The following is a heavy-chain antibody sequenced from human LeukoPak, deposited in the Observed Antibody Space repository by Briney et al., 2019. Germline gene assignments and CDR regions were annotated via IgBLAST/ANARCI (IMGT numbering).Heavy chain of an antibody. D-gene: IGHD3-10*01. CDR1: GYTFTSYY. V-gene: IGHV1-46*01. J-gene: IGHJ6*02. CDR2: INPSGGST. CDR3: ASIITMVPYGMDV. Sequence: ASVKVSCKASGYTFTSYYMHWVRQAPGQGLEWMGIINPSGGSTSYAQKFQGRVAMTRDTSTSTVYMELSSLRSEDTAVYYCASIITMVPYGMDVWGQGTTVTVSS.